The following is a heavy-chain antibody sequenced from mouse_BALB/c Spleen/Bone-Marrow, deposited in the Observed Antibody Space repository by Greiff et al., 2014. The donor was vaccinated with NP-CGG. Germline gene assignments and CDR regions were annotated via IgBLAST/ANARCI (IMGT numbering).Heavy chain of an antibody. Sequence: LVKTGASVKISCKASGYSFTGYCIHWVKQSHGKSLEWIGYISCYDGATSCNQKFKGKATFTVDTSSSTAYVQFNSLTSEDSAVYYCASPIYYDSWFAYWGQGTLVTVSA. CDR3: ASPIYYDSWFAY. J-gene: IGHJ3*01. CDR2: ISCYDGAT. D-gene: IGHD2-4*01. CDR1: GYSFTGYC. V-gene: IGHV1S34*01.